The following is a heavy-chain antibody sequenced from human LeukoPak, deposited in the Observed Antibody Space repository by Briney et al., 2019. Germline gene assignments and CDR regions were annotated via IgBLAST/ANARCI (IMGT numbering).Heavy chain of an antibody. CDR3: ARLPFQYCSSTSCYPYYFDY. V-gene: IGHV4-39*01. D-gene: IGHD2-2*01. CDR2: IYYSGST. Sequence: PSETLSLTCTVSGGSISSSSYYWGWIRQPPGKGLEWIGSIYYSGSTYYNPSLKSRVTISVDTSKNQFSLKLSSVTAADTAVYYCARLPFQYCSSTSCYPYYFDYWGQGTLVTVSS. J-gene: IGHJ4*02. CDR1: GGSISSSSYY.